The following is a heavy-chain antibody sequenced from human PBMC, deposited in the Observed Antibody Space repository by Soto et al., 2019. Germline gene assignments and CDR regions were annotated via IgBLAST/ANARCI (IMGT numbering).Heavy chain of an antibody. V-gene: IGHV3-23*01. Sequence: GGSLRLSCAASGFTFSKYAMSWVRQDPAKGLEWFSVITSGGGDTYHSDSVKGRFTISRDNSNNMLYLQMNSLRAEDTAIYYCAKGSAASRPYYFDSWGQGTLVTVSS. CDR3: AKGSAASRPYYFDS. J-gene: IGHJ4*02. CDR1: GFTFSKYA. CDR2: ITSGGGDT. D-gene: IGHD2-2*01.